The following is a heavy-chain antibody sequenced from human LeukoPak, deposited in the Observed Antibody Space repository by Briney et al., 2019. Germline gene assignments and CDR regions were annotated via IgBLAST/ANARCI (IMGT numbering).Heavy chain of an antibody. Sequence: RGSLRLSCTVSGFSVSTSGMSWVRQAQGKGLQTISAISVEGESAYYADSVKGRFTISRDNSENTLYLQMNSLRVEDTAVYFCAQRYGNGWYPHWGQGSLVSVSS. CDR3: AQRYGNGWYPH. V-gene: IGHV3-23*01. D-gene: IGHD6-19*01. CDR2: ISVEGESA. J-gene: IGHJ4*02. CDR1: GFSVSTSG.